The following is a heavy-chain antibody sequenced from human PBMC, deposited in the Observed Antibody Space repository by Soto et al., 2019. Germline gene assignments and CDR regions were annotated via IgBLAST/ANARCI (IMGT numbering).Heavy chain of an antibody. V-gene: IGHV3-23*01. D-gene: IGHD6-19*01. CDR2: ISGNGAET. J-gene: IGHJ4*02. Sequence: EVQLLESGGGLVQPGGSVRLSCAASGFPFSSYAMSWVRQAPGKGLEWVSAISGNGAETSYADSVRGRFTISRDNSKDTLYRQMNSLRADDTAVYYCGKERRGGGWFVCSYWGQGIRVTVSS. CDR1: GFPFSSYA. CDR3: GKERRGGGWFVCSY.